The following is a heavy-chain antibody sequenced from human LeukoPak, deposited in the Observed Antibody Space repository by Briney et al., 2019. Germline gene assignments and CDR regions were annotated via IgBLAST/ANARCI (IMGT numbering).Heavy chain of an antibody. V-gene: IGHV3-64D*06. CDR2: ISSERKTT. CDR3: VKDRWVDH. CDR1: GFIFSPYV. J-gene: IGHJ4*02. D-gene: IGHD6-13*01. Sequence: GGSLRLSCSASGFIFSPYVMHWVRQAPGKGLEYVSSISSERKTTYYADSVKGRFTIPRDNSKSTLYLQMSSLRPEDTAVYYCVKDRWVDHWGQGTLVTVSS.